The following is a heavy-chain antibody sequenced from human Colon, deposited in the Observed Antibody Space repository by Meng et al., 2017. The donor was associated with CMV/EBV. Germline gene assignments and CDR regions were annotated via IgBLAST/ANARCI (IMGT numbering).Heavy chain of an antibody. CDR1: GGSVRSSSDY. D-gene: IGHD2-2*01. Sequence: SETLSLTCTVSGGSVRSSSDYWGWIRQPPGKGLEWIGSIFLGTTHYSPSLGSRVSISVDTSKSQVSLNLTSVTAADTAVYYCARRYCTGTRCPPVAFDIWGLGTMVTVSS. CDR2: IFLGTT. V-gene: IGHV4-39*07. CDR3: ARRYCTGTRCPPVAFDI. J-gene: IGHJ3*02.